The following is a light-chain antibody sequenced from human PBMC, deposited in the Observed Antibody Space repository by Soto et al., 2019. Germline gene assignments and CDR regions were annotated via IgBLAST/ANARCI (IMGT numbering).Light chain of an antibody. CDR3: QQRQYWPPIT. J-gene: IGKJ5*01. CDR1: QSVSNY. V-gene: IGKV3-11*01. CDR2: AAS. Sequence: IVLTQSPATLSLSPGERVTLSCRASQSVSNYLAWYQQKPGQAPRLLVSAASNRATGIPARFSGSGSGTDFTLTISSLEPEDFAIYYCQQRQYWPPITFGQGTRLEIK.